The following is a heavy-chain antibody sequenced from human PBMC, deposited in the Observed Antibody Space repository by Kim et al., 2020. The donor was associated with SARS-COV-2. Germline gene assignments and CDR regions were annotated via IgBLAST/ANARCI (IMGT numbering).Heavy chain of an antibody. CDR3: ARVRDAFDI. CDR2: IYHSGST. V-gene: IGHV4-30-2*01. CDR1: GGSISSGGYS. J-gene: IGHJ3*02. Sequence: SETLSLTCAVSGGSISSGGYSWSWIRQPPGKGLEWIGYIYHSGSTYYNPSLKSRVTISVDRSKNQFSLKLTSVTAADTAVYYCARVRDAFDIWGRGTMVTVSS.